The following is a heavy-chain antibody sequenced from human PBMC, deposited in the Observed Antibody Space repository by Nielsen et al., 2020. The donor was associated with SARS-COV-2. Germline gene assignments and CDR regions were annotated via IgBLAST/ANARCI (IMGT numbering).Heavy chain of an antibody. J-gene: IGHJ4*02. D-gene: IGHD6-19*01. CDR2: IRNRGGRT. Sequence: GGSLRLSCAASGFTISSYGMSWVRQVSGKGLEWLSEIRNRGGRTRYADSVKGRFTISRDSSKSTLYLQMNSLRVDDTAVYYCAKDSEVAGYDHWGQGTLVTVSS. CDR1: GFTISSYG. CDR3: AKDSEVAGYDH. V-gene: IGHV3-23*01.